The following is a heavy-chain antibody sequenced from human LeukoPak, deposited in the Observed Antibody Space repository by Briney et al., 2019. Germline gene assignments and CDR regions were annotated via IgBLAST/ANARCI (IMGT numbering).Heavy chain of an antibody. Sequence: GGSLRLSCAASGFTLSSYGMSWVPQAPGKGLEWVSSITGSSGYTYYADSVRGRFAISRDNSKNTVFLQMNSLRAEDTAVYYCAKTYYFDSSGYWSAYYFDKWGQGTHVTVSS. CDR2: ITGSSGYT. CDR1: GFTLSSYG. V-gene: IGHV3-23*01. D-gene: IGHD3-22*01. J-gene: IGHJ4*02. CDR3: AKTYYFDSSGYWSAYYFDK.